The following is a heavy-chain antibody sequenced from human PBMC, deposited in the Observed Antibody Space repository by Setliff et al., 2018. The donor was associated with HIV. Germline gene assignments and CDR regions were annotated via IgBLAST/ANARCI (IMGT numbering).Heavy chain of an antibody. CDR3: ARDLAVAGTYYYYYGMDV. J-gene: IGHJ6*02. CDR1: GFTFSSYE. CDR2: ISSSGSTI. V-gene: IGHV3-48*03. Sequence: GGSLRLSCAASGFTFSSYEMNWVRQAPGKGLEWVSYISSSGSTIYYADSVKGRFTISRDNAKNSLYLQMNSLRAEDTAVYYCARDLAVAGTYYYYYGMDVWGQGTTVTAP. D-gene: IGHD6-19*01.